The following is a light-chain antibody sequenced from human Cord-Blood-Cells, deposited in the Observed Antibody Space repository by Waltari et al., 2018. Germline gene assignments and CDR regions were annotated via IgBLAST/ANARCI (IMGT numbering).Light chain of an antibody. J-gene: IGLJ3*02. CDR2: ETS. V-gene: IGLV7-46*01. CDR3: WLSKCGARFWV. CDR1: TGAVTSGHY. Sequence: QAVVTQEPSLTVSPGGPVTLTSASRTGAVTSGHYSSWFQQKPGQAPRTLIYETSNKHAWTPARFAGSLLGGKAALTLSGARPEDEAEYYCWLSKCGARFWVFGGGTKLTVL.